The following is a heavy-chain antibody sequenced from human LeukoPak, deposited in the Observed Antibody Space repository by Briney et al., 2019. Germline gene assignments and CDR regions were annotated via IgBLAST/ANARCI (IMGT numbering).Heavy chain of an antibody. CDR3: AKDQSSLEWPQLRCYGMDV. V-gene: IGHV3-23*01. J-gene: IGHJ6*02. CDR2: ISGSGGST. Sequence: GGSLRLSCAASGFTFSSYAMSWVRQAPGKGLEWVSAISGSGGSTYYADSVKGRFTISRDNSKNTLYLQMNSLRAEDTAVYYCAKDQSSLEWPQLRCYGMDVWGQGTTVTVSS. D-gene: IGHD1-1*01. CDR1: GFTFSSYA.